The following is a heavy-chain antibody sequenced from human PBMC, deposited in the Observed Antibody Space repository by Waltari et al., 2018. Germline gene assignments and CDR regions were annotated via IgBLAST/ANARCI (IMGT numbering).Heavy chain of an antibody. CDR1: GFTFSDHY. V-gene: IGHV3-66*01. CDR2: IYSGGST. CDR3: ARESLYYDSSGYPSRQYDY. J-gene: IGHJ4*02. D-gene: IGHD3-22*01. Sequence: EVQLVESGGGLVQPGGSLRLSCAASGFTFSDHYMDWVRQAPGKGLEWVSVIYSGGSTYYADSVKGRFTISRDNSKNTLYLQMNSLRAEDTAVYYCARESLYYDSSGYPSRQYDYWGQGTLVTVSS.